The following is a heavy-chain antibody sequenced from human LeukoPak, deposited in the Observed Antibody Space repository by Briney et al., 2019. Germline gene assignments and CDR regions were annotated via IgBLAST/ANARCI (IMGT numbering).Heavy chain of an antibody. Sequence: GGSLRLSCAASGFTFSSYAMSWVRQAPGKGLEWVSAISGSGGSTYYADSVKGRFTISRDNSKNTLYLQMNSLRAEDTAVYYCAKDCSISMIATDAYDMWGPGTMVTVSS. CDR1: GFTFSSYA. CDR3: AKDCSISMIATDAYDM. J-gene: IGHJ3*02. CDR2: ISGSGGST. D-gene: IGHD3-22*01. V-gene: IGHV3-23*01.